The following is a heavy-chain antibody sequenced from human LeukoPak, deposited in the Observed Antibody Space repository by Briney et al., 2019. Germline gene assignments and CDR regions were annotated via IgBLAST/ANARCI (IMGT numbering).Heavy chain of an antibody. Sequence: GGSLRLSCAASGFTVSSNYMSWVRQAPGKGLEWVSVIYSGGSTYYADSVRGRFTISRHNSKNTLYLQMNSLRAEDTAVYFCAKRGVVIRVILVGFHKEAYYFDSWGQGALVTVSS. CDR2: IYSGGST. CDR3: AKRGVVIRVILVGFHKEAYYFDS. V-gene: IGHV3-53*01. D-gene: IGHD3-22*01. J-gene: IGHJ4*02. CDR1: GFTVSSNY.